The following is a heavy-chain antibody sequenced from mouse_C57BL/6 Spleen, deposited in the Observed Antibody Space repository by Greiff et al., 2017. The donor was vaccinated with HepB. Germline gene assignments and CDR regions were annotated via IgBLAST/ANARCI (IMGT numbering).Heavy chain of an antibody. D-gene: IGHD1-1*01. Sequence: EVKVVESGAELVKPGASVKLSCTASGFNIKDYYMHWVKQRTEQGLEWIGRIDPEDGETKYAPKFQGKATITADTSSNTAYLQLSSLTSEDTAVYYCARGFITTGDYFDYWGQGTTLTVSS. J-gene: IGHJ2*01. CDR3: ARGFITTGDYFDY. V-gene: IGHV14-2*01. CDR1: GFNIKDYY. CDR2: IDPEDGET.